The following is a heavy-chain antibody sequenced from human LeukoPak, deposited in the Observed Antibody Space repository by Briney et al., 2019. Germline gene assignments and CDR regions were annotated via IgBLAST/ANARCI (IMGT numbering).Heavy chain of an antibody. CDR1: GFTFDDYG. CDR2: INWNGGST. J-gene: IGHJ6*03. Sequence: GGSLRLSCAASGFTFDDYGMRWVRQAPGKGLEGVSGINWNGGSTGYADSVKGRFTISRDNAKNSLYLQMNSLRAEDTALYYCARDTAAAGSYYYYYMDVWGKGTTVTVSS. V-gene: IGHV3-20*04. D-gene: IGHD6-13*01. CDR3: ARDTAAAGSYYYYYMDV.